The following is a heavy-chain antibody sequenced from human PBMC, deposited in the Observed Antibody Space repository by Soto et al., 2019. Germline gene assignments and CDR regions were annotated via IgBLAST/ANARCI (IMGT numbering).Heavy chain of an antibody. CDR1: GFTLSSYG. J-gene: IGHJ4*02. CDR3: ARAPAYGSGSSAIDY. Sequence: QVQLVESGGGVVQPGRSLRLSCAASGFTLSSYGMHWVRQAPGKGLEWVAVIWYDGSNKYYADSVKGRFTISRDNSKNTLYLQMNSLRAEDTAVYYCARAPAYGSGSSAIDYWGQGTLVTVSS. CDR2: IWYDGSNK. V-gene: IGHV3-33*01. D-gene: IGHD3-10*01.